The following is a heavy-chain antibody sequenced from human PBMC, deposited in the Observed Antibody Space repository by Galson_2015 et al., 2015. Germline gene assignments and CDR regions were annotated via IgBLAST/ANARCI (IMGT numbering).Heavy chain of an antibody. V-gene: IGHV1-69*06. D-gene: IGHD3-16*01. J-gene: IGHJ4*02. CDR3: AREMGERTERFYVY. Sequence: SVKVSCKASGGTFSSSAISWVRQAPGQGLEWMGGIIPIFGRPNYAQKFQGRVTMTADKSTSTVYMELSRLSSEDTAVYYCAREMGERTERFYVYWGQGTPVTVSS. CDR2: IIPIFGRP. CDR1: GGTFSSSA.